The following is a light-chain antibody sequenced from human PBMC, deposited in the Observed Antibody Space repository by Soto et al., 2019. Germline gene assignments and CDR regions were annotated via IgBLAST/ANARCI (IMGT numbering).Light chain of an antibody. Sequence: DIQMTHSPSSLSASVGDRVTITCRASQSVSSYLAWYQQKPGQAPRLLIYDASNRATGIPARFSGSGSGTDFTLTISSLQPDDFATYYCQHYNSYSEAFGQGTKVDIK. J-gene: IGKJ1*01. CDR2: DAS. CDR3: QHYNSYSEA. V-gene: IGKV1-5*01. CDR1: QSVSSY.